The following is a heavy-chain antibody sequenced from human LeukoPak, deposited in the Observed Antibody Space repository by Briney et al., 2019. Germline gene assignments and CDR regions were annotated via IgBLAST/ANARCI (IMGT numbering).Heavy chain of an antibody. V-gene: IGHV1-46*01. CDR1: GYTFTSYY. CDR2: INPSGGST. J-gene: IGHJ6*03. Sequence: ASVKVSCKASGYTFTSYYMHWVRQAPGQGLEWMGIINPSGGSTSYAQKFQGRVTITTDQSTTIVYMELSSLSSEDTAVYYCARVGRSRGSLPNSYYYMDVWGKGTTVTVSS. CDR3: ARVGRSRGSLPNSYYYMDV. D-gene: IGHD1-26*01.